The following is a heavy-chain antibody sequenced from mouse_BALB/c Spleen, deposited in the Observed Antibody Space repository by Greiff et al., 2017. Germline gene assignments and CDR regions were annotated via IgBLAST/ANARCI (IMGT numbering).Heavy chain of an antibody. CDR3: GRGIYDGYYVHY. D-gene: IGHD2-3*01. V-gene: IGHV1-37*01. CDR2: INPYNGDT. J-gene: IGHJ2*01. Sequence: EVQVVESGPELVKPGASVKISCKASGYSFTGYFMNWVKQSHGKSLEWIGRINPYNGDTFYNQKFKGKATLTVDKSSSTAHMELLSLTSEDSAVYYCGRGIYDGYYVHYWGQGTTLTVSS. CDR1: GYSFTGYF.